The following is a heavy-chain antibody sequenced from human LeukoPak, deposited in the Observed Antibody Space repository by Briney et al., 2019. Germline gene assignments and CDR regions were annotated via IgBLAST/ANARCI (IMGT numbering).Heavy chain of an antibody. D-gene: IGHD2-15*01. CDR2: ISYDGSNK. CDR1: GFTFSSYG. Sequence: SGRSLRLSCAASGFTFSSYGMHWVRQAPGKGLEWVAVISYDGSNKYYADSVKGRFTISRDNSKNTLYLQMNSLRAEDTAVYYCAKSGDIGEIDYFQHWGQGTRVTVSS. CDR3: AKSGDIGEIDYFQH. J-gene: IGHJ1*01. V-gene: IGHV3-30*18.